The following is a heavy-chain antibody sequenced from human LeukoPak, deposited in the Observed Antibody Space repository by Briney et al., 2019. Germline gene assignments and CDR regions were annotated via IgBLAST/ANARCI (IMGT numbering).Heavy chain of an antibody. CDR3: ARANRGWAYYYYYGMDV. J-gene: IGHJ6*02. V-gene: IGHV1-69*04. CDR1: GGTFSSYA. D-gene: IGHD7-27*01. CDR2: IIPILGIA. Sequence: SVKVSCKASGGTFSSYAISWVRQAPGQGLEWMGRIIPILGIANYAQKFQGRVTITADKSTSTAYMELSSLRSEDTAVCYCARANRGWAYYYYYGMDVWGQGTTVTVSS.